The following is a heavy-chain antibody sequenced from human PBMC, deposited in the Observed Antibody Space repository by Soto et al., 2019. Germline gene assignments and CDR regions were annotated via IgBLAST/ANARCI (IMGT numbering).Heavy chain of an antibody. J-gene: IGHJ4*02. CDR3: AKGGRQWLVTSDFNY. Sequence: ESGGGVVQPGRSLRLSCAASGFTFSDYAMHWVRQAPGKGLEWVAVVSHDGRNTHYADSVKGRFTISRDSSKNTVSLEMTSLSAEATAVYYCAKGGRQWLVTSDFNYWGQGALVTVSS. CDR1: GFTFSDYA. CDR2: VSHDGRNT. D-gene: IGHD6-19*01. V-gene: IGHV3-30*18.